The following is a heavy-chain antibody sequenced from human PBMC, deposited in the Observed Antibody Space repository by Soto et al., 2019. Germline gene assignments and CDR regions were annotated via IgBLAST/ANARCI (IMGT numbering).Heavy chain of an antibody. V-gene: IGHV4-34*01. CDR3: ARGSILWWCLLPRPCTYDY. Sequence: QVQLQQWGAGLLKPSETLSLTCAVYGGSFSGYYWSWIRQPPGKGLEWIGEINHSGSTNYNPSLKSRVTISVDTSKNQFSLKLSSVTAADTAVYYCARGSILWWCLLPRPCTYDYWGKGTLVTVSS. CDR1: GGSFSGYY. D-gene: IGHD2-21*02. CDR2: INHSGST. J-gene: IGHJ4*02.